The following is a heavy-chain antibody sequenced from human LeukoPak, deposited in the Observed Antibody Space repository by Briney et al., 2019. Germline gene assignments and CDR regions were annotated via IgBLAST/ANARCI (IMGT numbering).Heavy chain of an antibody. V-gene: IGHV3-21*01. D-gene: IGHD3-10*01. J-gene: IGHJ4*02. Sequence: GGSLRLSCAASGFTFSSYSMNWVRQAPGKGLEWVSSISSSSSYIYYADSVKGRFTISRDNAKNSLYLQMNSLRAEDTAVYYCARGDGSGSYYVDYWGQGTLVTVSS. CDR1: GFTFSSYS. CDR3: ARGDGSGSYYVDY. CDR2: ISSSSSYI.